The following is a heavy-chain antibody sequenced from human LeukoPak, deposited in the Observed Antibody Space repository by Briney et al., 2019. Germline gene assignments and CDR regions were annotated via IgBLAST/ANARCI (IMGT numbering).Heavy chain of an antibody. CDR2: IRRKAYGGTT. CDR3: TSPGGY. J-gene: IGHJ4*02. D-gene: IGHD3-16*01. V-gene: IGHV3-49*04. Sequence: PGGSLRLSCTGSGFTFGEYAMSWVRQAPGKGLEWVGLIRRKAYGGTTEYAASVKGRFTISRDDSKSIAYLQMNSLKTEDTAVYYCTSPGGYWGQGTLVTVSS. CDR1: GFTFGEYA.